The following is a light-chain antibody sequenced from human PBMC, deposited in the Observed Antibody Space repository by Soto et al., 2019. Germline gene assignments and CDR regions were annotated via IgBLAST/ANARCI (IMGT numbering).Light chain of an antibody. V-gene: IGLV1-40*01. J-gene: IGLJ3*02. CDR2: GNN. Sequence: QSVLTQSPSASGTPGQRVSISCSGSTSNIGAGYDVHWYQQLPGTAPKLLIYGNNNRPSGVPDRFSGSKSGTSASLAIARLQAEDEADYYCQSYDSTLSGPWVFGGGTQLTVL. CDR1: TSNIGAGYD. CDR3: QSYDSTLSGPWV.